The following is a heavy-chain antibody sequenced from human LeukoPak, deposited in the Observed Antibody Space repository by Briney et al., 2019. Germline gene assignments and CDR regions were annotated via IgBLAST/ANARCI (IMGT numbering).Heavy chain of an antibody. Sequence: GASVKVSCKASGYTFTGYYMHWVRQAPGQGLEWMGWINPNSGGTNYAQKFQGWVTMTRDTSISTAYMELSRLRSDDTAVYYCARDAAAAVREAPGRYDYWGQGTLVTVSS. V-gene: IGHV1-2*04. CDR3: ARDAAAAVREAPGRYDY. CDR2: INPNSGGT. CDR1: GYTFTGYY. D-gene: IGHD6-13*01. J-gene: IGHJ4*02.